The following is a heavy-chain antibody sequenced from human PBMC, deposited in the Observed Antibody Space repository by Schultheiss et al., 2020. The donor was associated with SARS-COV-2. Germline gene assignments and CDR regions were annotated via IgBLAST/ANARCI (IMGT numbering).Heavy chain of an antibody. CDR1: GFTFSSYG. V-gene: IGHV3-23*01. Sequence: GGSLRLSCAASGFTFSSYGMHWVRQAPGKGLEWVSAISGSGGSTYYADSVKGRFTISRDNSKNTLYLQMNSLKTEDTAVYYCTTDPWVAGTRPFSPPFDYWGQGTLVTVSS. CDR3: TTDPWVAGTRPFSPPFDY. J-gene: IGHJ4*02. CDR2: ISGSGGST. D-gene: IGHD6-19*01.